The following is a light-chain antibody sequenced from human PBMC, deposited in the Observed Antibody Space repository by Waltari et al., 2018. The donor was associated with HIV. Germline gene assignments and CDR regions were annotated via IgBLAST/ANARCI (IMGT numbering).Light chain of an antibody. Sequence: MTQSPATLSASLGERVTLPCWAGQTFNTNLAWYQQRPGPSPRLLIFDSSTRATGVPDRFSGSGSVTEFTLTINSLQTDDVGVYYCQQYDDWPWTFGQGTKVEV. J-gene: IGKJ1*01. V-gene: IGKV3-15*01. CDR1: QTFNTN. CDR2: DSS. CDR3: QQYDDWPWT.